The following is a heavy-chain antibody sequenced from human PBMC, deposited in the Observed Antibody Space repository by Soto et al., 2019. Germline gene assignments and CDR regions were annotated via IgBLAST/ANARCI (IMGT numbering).Heavy chain of an antibody. V-gene: IGHV3-33*01. D-gene: IGHD2-21*02. CDR3: ARDRCSVEDCHLNPFDI. CDR2: IRYDGSNI. J-gene: IGHJ3*02. Sequence: QVHLVESGGGVVQPGMSLRLSCTASGFTFSTYGMHWVRQAPGKGLEWVTVIRYDGSNIYYVDSVQGRFTISGDNSKNTLYLDMNTLRPEDTAIYYCARDRCSVEDCHLNPFDIWGQGTMVTVSS. CDR1: GFTFSTYG.